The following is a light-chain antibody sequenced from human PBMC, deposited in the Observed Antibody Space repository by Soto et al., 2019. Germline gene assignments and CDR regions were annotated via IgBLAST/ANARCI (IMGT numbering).Light chain of an antibody. Sequence: QSALTQPPSVSGSPGQSVAISCTGTSSDVGGSNGVSWYQQPPGTAPKLMIYDVSNRPSGVPDRFSGSKSGNTASLTISGLQAEDEGDYYCSSYTSSSTYVFASGTKVTVL. V-gene: IGLV2-18*02. CDR3: SSYTSSSTYV. CDR2: DVS. CDR1: SSDVGGSNG. J-gene: IGLJ1*01.